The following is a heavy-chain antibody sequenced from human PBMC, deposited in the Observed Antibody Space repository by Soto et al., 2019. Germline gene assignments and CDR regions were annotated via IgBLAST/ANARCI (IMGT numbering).Heavy chain of an antibody. V-gene: IGHV3-53*01. D-gene: IGHD3-22*01. CDR3: ARAGGDSSGSTEV. CDR1: GFTVSSNY. Sequence: EVQLVESGGGLIQPGGSLRLSCAASGFTVSSNYMSWVRQAPGKGLEWVSVIYSGGSTYYADSVNGRFTISRDNSKNTLYLQMNSLRAEDTAVYYCARAGGDSSGSTEVWGQGTLVTVSS. CDR2: IYSGGST. J-gene: IGHJ4*02.